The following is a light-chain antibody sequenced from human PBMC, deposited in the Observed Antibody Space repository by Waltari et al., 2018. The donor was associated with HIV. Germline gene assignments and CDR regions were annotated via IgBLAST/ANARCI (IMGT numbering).Light chain of an antibody. CDR2: DTT. Sequence: QAAVTQEPSLTVSPGGTIILTCGSSEGAVTNKNYAYWCPQKPGQAPTTLIFDTTQRHFWTPARSSAFLRGGKAVLTLSGALSEDEAVYFCLLFFGATRVFGGGTAVTV. CDR1: EGAVTNKNY. V-gene: IGLV7-46*01. J-gene: IGLJ2*01. CDR3: LLFFGATRV.